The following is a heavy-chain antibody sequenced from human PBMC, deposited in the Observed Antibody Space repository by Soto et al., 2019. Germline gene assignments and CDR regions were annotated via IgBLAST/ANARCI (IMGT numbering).Heavy chain of an antibody. CDR1: GFTFSSYG. V-gene: IGHV3-33*01. CDR3: ARDHHTAMVQDV. CDR2: IWYDGSNK. D-gene: IGHD5-18*01. Sequence: LSCAASGFTFSSYGMHWVRQAPGKGLEWVAVIWYDGSNKYYADSVKGRFTISRDNSKNTLYLQMNSLRAEDTAVYYCARDHHTAMVQDVWGQGTTVTVSS. J-gene: IGHJ6*02.